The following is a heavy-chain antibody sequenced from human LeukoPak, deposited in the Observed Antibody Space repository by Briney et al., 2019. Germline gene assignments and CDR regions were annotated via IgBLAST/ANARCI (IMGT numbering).Heavy chain of an antibody. Sequence: PSETLSLTCAVYGGSFSGYYWSWIRQPPGKGLEWIGEINHSGSTNYNPSLKSRVTISVDTSKNQFSLKLSSVTAADTAVYYCARVSYSSGWDWGQGTLVTVSS. CDR1: GGSFSGYY. V-gene: IGHV4-34*01. CDR2: INHSGST. J-gene: IGHJ4*02. D-gene: IGHD6-19*01. CDR3: ARVSYSSGWD.